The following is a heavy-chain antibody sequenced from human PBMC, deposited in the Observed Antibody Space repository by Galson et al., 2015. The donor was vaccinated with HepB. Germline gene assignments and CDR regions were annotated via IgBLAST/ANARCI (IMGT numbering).Heavy chain of an antibody. CDR3: ARNRGGYDPYYSDF. J-gene: IGHJ4*02. CDR2: IYSGGST. CDR1: GFTVSSNY. V-gene: IGHV3-53*01. Sequence: SLRLSCAASGFTVSSNYMSWVRQAPGKGLEWVSVIYSGGSTYYADSVKGRFTISRDNSKSTLYLQMNSLRAEDTAVYYCARNRGGYDPYYSDFWGQGTLVTVSS. D-gene: IGHD5-12*01.